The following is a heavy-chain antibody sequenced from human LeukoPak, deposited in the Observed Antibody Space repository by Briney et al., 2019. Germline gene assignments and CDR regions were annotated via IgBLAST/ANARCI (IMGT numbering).Heavy chain of an antibody. CDR3: ARRAGVRYSSRFYFDY. J-gene: IGHJ4*02. D-gene: IGHD6-13*01. CDR2: ITPSASTT. CDR1: GYTFTSYY. Sequence: ASVKVSCKASGYTFTSYYMHWVRQAPGQGVEGMGIITPSASTTSSAHKSHRTVPITRATSTSTVYMELSSLRSEDTAVYYCARRAGVRYSSRFYFDYWGQGTLVTVSS. V-gene: IGHV1-46*01.